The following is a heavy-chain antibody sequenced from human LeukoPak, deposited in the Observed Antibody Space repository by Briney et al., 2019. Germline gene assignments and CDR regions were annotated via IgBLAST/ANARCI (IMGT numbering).Heavy chain of an antibody. CDR1: GFTFRSHD. V-gene: IGHV3-23*01. CDR3: VREGPRGLAFDI. J-gene: IGHJ3*02. CDR2: ISGSGGST. Sequence: PGGSLRLSCAASGFTFRSHDMSWVRQAPGKGLESVSGISGSGGSTSYADSVKGRFTISRDNSKNTLYLQMNGLRVEDTAVYYCVREGPRGLAFDIWGQGAMVTVSS.